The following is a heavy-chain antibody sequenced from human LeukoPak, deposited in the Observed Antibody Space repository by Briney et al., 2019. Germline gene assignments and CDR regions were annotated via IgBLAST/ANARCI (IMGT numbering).Heavy chain of an antibody. V-gene: IGHV7-4-1*02. CDR2: MNTKTGNP. CDR1: GYTFTNYA. Sequence: ASVKVSCKASGYTFTNYAMNWVRQAPGQGPEWMGWMNTKTGNPTYAQGFTGRFVFSLDTSVSTAYLQISSLKAEDTAVYYCARDTDNGDTYFQHWGQGTLVTVSS. D-gene: IGHD4-17*01. J-gene: IGHJ1*01. CDR3: ARDTDNGDTYFQH.